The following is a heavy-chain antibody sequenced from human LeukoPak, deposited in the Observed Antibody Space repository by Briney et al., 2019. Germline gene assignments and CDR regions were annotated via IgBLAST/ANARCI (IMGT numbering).Heavy chain of an antibody. J-gene: IGHJ4*02. Sequence: SETLSLTCTVSGGSVSSSSYYWGWLRQPPGKGLEWIGNIYYSGSTYYNPSLTSRVTMSVDTSNNQFSLKIHSVTAADTAVHYCARLSKGRFFDYIFDYWGQGTLVTVSS. CDR3: ARLSKGRFFDYIFDY. CDR2: IYYSGST. D-gene: IGHD3-9*01. CDR1: GGSVSSSSYY. V-gene: IGHV4-39*01.